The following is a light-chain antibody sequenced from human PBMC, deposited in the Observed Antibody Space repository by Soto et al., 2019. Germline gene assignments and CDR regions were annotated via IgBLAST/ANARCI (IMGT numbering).Light chain of an antibody. V-gene: IGLV2-14*01. CDR3: ISYISDSTLYV. Sequence: QSVLTQPASVSGSPGQSITISCTGTSSDVGYSNSVSWYQQNPGKAPTLIIYEVRYRPSGVSNRFSGSKSGNTAPLTISGLQAEDEADYCCISYISDSTLYVFGSGTKLTVL. J-gene: IGLJ1*01. CDR2: EVR. CDR1: SSDVGYSNS.